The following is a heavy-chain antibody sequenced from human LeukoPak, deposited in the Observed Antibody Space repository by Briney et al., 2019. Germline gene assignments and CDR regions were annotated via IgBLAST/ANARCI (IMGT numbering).Heavy chain of an antibody. CDR3: ARGVYYYDGSGYLTRTFYFDF. D-gene: IGHD3-22*01. J-gene: IGHJ4*02. Sequence: ASVKVSCKASGDTFSSYAISWVRQAPGQGLEWMGGIIPIFGTAKYAQKFQGRVTITADESTRTAYLDLSSLRPADTAIYFCARGVYYYDGSGYLTRTFYFDFWGQGTLVTVSS. CDR2: IIPIFGTA. CDR1: GDTFSSYA. V-gene: IGHV1-69*01.